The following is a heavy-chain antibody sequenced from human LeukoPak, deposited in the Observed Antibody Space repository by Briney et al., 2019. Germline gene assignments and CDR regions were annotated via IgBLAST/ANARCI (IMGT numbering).Heavy chain of an antibody. CDR1: GFILSNYG. Sequence: GGSLRLSCAASGFILSNYGMHWVRQAPGKGLEWVSFIRYDGSHKHYADSVKGRFTISRENSKKTLYLQMNSLRPEDTAMYYCAKDLLKEGSYGSGIDWFDPWGQGAQVTVSS. V-gene: IGHV3-30*02. CDR2: IRYDGSHK. D-gene: IGHD3-10*01. J-gene: IGHJ5*02. CDR3: AKDLLKEGSYGSGIDWFDP.